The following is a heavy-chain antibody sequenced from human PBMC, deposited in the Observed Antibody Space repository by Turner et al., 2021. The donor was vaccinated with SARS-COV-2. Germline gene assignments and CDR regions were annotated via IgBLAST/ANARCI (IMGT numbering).Heavy chain of an antibody. CDR2: ITGGGDAI. CDR1: GFTFRNYA. J-gene: IGHJ6*02. D-gene: IGHD3-3*01. Sequence: EVQLLESGGGLVQPGGSLRLSCLASGFTFRNYAMSWVRQCPGKGLEWVSSITGGGDAIIYADSVRGRFTISRDNSKSTLHLQMISLSAEDTAVYHCAKAGGIFADWSWLDAWGQGSTVTVSS. CDR3: AKAGGIFADWSWLDA. V-gene: IGHV3-23*01.